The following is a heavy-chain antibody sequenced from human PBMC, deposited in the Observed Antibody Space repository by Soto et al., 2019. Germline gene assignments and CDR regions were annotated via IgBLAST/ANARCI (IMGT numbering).Heavy chain of an antibody. CDR1: GVSISSYY. J-gene: IGHJ4*02. V-gene: IGHV4-59*08. CDR2: IHYSGST. CDR3: ASGLIFGDNYYFDC. Sequence: PSETLSLTCTVSGVSISSYYWSWIRQPPGKGLEWIGYIHYSGSTNYNPSLKSRVTISVDTSKNQFSLKLSSVTAADTAVYYCASGLIFGDNYYFDCWGQGTLVTVSS. D-gene: IGHD3-3*01.